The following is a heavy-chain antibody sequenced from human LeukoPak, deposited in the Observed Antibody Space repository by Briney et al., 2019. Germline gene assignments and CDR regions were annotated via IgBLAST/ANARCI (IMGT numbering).Heavy chain of an antibody. Sequence: GDSLKISCKASGYKFTSYWIAWVRQKPGHGLEWMGSLYPIDFDKTYSPSFQGQVTMSADRSINTAYLQWSSLKASDTAMYYCVRQKIVPGTSQLRTFDAWGLGTLVSVSS. D-gene: IGHD2/OR15-2a*01. V-gene: IGHV5-51*01. J-gene: IGHJ4*02. CDR3: VRQKIVPGTSQLRTFDA. CDR2: LYPIDFDK. CDR1: GYKFTSYW.